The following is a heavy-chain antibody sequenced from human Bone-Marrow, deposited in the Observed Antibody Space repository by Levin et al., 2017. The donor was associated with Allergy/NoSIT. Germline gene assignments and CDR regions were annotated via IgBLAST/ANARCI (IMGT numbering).Heavy chain of an antibody. J-gene: IGHJ5*02. CDR1: GDSINSYF. CDR3: ARLIIGNGVCNP. V-gene: IGHV4-4*07. D-gene: IGHD2-8*01. CDR2: VHSSETT. Sequence: PSETLSLTCSVSGDSINSYFWTWMRQPTGKGLEWIGRVHSSETTIYNPSLRSRVTIAIDTSKNQFSLVLTSVTAADTAVYYCARLIIGNGVCNPWGQGILVTVSS.